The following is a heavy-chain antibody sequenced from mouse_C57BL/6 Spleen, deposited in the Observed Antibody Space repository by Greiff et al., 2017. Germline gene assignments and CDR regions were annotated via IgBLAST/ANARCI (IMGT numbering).Heavy chain of an antibody. J-gene: IGHJ4*01. D-gene: IGHD2-1*01. Sequence: EVQGVESGGGLVKPGGSLKLSCAASGFTFSSYTMSWVRQTPEKRLEWVATISGGGGNTYYPDSVKGRFTISRDNAKTTLYLQMSSLRSEYTALYYCARQTNYGNPHYYAMDYWGQGTSVTVSS. CDR2: ISGGGGNT. CDR3: ARQTNYGNPHYYAMDY. V-gene: IGHV5-9*01. CDR1: GFTFSSYT.